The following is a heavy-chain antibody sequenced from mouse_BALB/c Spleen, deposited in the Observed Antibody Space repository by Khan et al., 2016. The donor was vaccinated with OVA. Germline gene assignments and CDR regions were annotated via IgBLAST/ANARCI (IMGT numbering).Heavy chain of an antibody. V-gene: IGHV9-3-1*01. D-gene: IGHD2-10*01. CDR3: ARPPYFPYVMDY. Sequence: QIQLLQSGPELKKPGASVKISCKASGYTFTNYGMNWVKQAPGKDLKWMGWMNTYTGESTYADDFKGRFAFSLETSSSTSYLQLNNLKSEDTAAYYCARPPYFPYVMDYWGQGTSVTVSS. J-gene: IGHJ4*01. CDR1: GYTFTNYG. CDR2: MNTYTGES.